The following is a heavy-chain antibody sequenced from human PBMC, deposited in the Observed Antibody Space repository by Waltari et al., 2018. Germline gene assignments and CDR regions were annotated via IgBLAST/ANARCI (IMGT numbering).Heavy chain of an antibody. D-gene: IGHD6-6*01. CDR2: IIPIFGTA. CDR3: ARHHVRRAFDI. J-gene: IGHJ3*02. Sequence: QVQLVQPGAEVKKPGSSVKVSCKAPGGTFSSYAISWVRQAPGQGIEWMGGIIPIFGTANYAQKFQGRVTITADESTSTAYMELSSLRSEDTAVYYCARHHVRRAFDIWGQGTMVTVSS. V-gene: IGHV1-69*01. CDR1: GGTFSSYA.